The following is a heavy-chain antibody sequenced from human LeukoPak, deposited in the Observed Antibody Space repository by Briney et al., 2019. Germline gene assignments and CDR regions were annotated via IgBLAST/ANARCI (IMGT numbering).Heavy chain of an antibody. V-gene: IGHV1-69*13. J-gene: IGHJ4*02. CDR3: ARDGVSGDYVPHAIDY. CDR2: IIPIFGTA. Sequence: SVKVSCKASGGTFSSYAISWVRQAPGQGLEWMGGIIPIFGTANYAQKFQGRVTITADESTSTAYMELSSLRSGDTAVYYCARDGVSGDYVPHAIDYWGQGTLVTVSS. CDR1: GGTFSSYA. D-gene: IGHD4-17*01.